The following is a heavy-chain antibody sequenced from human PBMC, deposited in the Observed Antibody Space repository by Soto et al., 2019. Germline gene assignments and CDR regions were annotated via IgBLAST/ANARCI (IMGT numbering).Heavy chain of an antibody. CDR2: INGGTGQT. J-gene: IGHJ6*02. D-gene: IGHD1-1*01. CDR1: GYSFSTYA. V-gene: IGHV1-3*01. CDR3: ARGKGMEENYYYYGLDI. Sequence: ASVKVSCKASGYSFSTYAMHWVRQAPGQSLEWMGWINGGTGQTKFSQRFQDRITITRDTSASTAYMELSSLRSEDTAVYYCARGKGMEENYYYYGLDIWGQGTTVTVSS.